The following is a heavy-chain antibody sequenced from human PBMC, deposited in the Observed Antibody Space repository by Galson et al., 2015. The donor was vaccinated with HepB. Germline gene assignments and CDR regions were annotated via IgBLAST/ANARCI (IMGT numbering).Heavy chain of an antibody. CDR3: ASEVLVLFGEPIRYYGLDD. CDR2: ISPYKGDT. D-gene: IGHD3-10*01. J-gene: IGHJ6*02. Sequence: SVKVSCKASGYAFPNYVISWVRQAPGQGLEWMGCISPYKGDTNYAQKFQGRVTMTTETSTSTVYMELRRLRSDDTAVCYCASEVLVLFGEPIRYYGLDDWGQGTTVTVSS. CDR1: GYAFPNYV. V-gene: IGHV1-18*01.